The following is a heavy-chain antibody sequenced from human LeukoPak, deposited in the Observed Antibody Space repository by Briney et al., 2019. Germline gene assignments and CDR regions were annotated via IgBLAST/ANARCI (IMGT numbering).Heavy chain of an antibody. V-gene: IGHV3-74*01. D-gene: IGHD6-19*01. J-gene: IGHJ2*01. CDR1: GFTFSSYW. CDR2: INSDGSST. CDR3: ARAESGWYGYFDL. Sequence: GGSLRLSCAASGFTFSSYWMHWVRQAPGKGLVWVSRINSDGSSTSYAGSVKGRSTISRDNAKNTLYLQMNSLIAEDTAVYYCARAESGWYGYFDLWGRGTLVTVSS.